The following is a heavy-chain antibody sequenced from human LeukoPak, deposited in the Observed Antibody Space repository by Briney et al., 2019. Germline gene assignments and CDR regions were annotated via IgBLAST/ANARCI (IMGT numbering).Heavy chain of an antibody. V-gene: IGHV3-23*01. CDR1: GFTFSTYA. D-gene: IGHD6-13*01. J-gene: IGHJ4*02. CDR3: AREPTYTSTWYTSCDY. Sequence: PGGSLRLSCAASGFTFSTYAMSWVRQAPGKGLEWVSAISGSTGRTYYADSVKGRFTISRDNAKNSLYLQMNSLRAEDTAVYYCAREPTYTSTWYTSCDYWGQGILVTVSS. CDR2: ISGSTGRT.